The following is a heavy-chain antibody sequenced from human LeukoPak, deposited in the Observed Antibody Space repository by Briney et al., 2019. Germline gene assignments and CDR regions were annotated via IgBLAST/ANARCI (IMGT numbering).Heavy chain of an antibody. D-gene: IGHD3-9*01. CDR1: GFTFSSYG. J-gene: IGHJ2*01. Sequence: GRSLRLSRAASGFTFSSYGMHWVRQAPGKGLEWVAVIWYDGSNKYYADSVKGRFTISRDNSKNTLYLQMNSLRAEDTAVYYCARDEAGRYYDILTGQGYFDLWGRGTLVTVSS. CDR2: IWYDGSNK. CDR3: ARDEAGRYYDILTGQGYFDL. V-gene: IGHV3-33*01.